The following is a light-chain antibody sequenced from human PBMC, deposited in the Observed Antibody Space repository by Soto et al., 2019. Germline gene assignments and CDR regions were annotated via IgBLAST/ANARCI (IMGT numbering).Light chain of an antibody. CDR1: TSNVGTKH. CDR2: DND. J-gene: IGLJ2*01. Sequence: QSVLTQPPSVSAAPGQKVTISCSGSTSNVGTKHVSWYQQFPGTVPKVLIYDNDKRRSGIPDRFSGSRSGTTATLAITGLLSGDEADYYCASWDTSLTVAIFGGGTKLTVL. CDR3: ASWDTSLTVAI. V-gene: IGLV1-51*01.